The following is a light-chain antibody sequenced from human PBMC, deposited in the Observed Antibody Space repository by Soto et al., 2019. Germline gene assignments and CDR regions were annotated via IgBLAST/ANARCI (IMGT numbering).Light chain of an antibody. J-gene: IGLJ2*01. Sequence: QSVLTQPPSASGTPGQRVTISCSGSSSNIGSNTVNWYKKLPGTAPKLFFYSNNQRPSVVPDRFSGFKSGTSASLAISGLQSEDEADYYCAAWDDSLNGYVVFGGGTQLTVL. CDR1: SSNIGSNT. CDR2: SNN. V-gene: IGLV1-44*01. CDR3: AAWDDSLNGYVV.